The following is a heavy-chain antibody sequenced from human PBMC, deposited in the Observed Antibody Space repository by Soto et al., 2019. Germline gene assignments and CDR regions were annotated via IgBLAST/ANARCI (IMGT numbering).Heavy chain of an antibody. J-gene: IGHJ4*02. CDR1: GFTVRSNY. CDR2: IYSGGRT. Sequence: EVQLVESGGGLIQPGGSLSLSCAASGFTVRSNYMGWVRQAPGRGLEWVSSIYSGGRTYYADSVEGRFTISRDNSKNTLYLQMNSLRDEDTAVYYCARQQLAYFDDWGQGNLVTVSS. CDR3: ARQQLAYFDD. V-gene: IGHV3-53*01. D-gene: IGHD6-13*01.